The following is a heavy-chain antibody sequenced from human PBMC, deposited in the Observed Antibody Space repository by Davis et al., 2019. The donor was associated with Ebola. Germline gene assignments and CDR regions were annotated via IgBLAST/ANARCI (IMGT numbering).Heavy chain of an antibody. V-gene: IGHV3-21*01. CDR3: ARWYCGSGTITRGRDV. J-gene: IGHJ6*04. CDR1: GVTFSSYS. CDR2: ISSSRCYI. Sequence: GGSLRLSCAASGVTFSSYSMNWVRQAPGKGLEWVSSISSSRCYIYYADSVKVRFTITRDNAKNSLYLQMTSLRAEDTAVDYCARWYCGSGTITRGRDVWGKGTTVTVSS. D-gene: IGHD3-10*01.